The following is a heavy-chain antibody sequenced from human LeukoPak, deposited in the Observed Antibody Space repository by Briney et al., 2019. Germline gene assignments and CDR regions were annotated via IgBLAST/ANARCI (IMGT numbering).Heavy chain of an antibody. CDR3: ARGDRDYDILTGYSKSWFDP. D-gene: IGHD3-9*01. CDR2: MNPNSGNT. J-gene: IGHJ5*02. V-gene: IGHV1-8*03. CDR1: GYTFTSYE. Sequence: ASVKVSCKASGYTFTSYEINWVRQATGQGLEWMGRMNPNSGNTDYAQKFQDRVAITRNTSIYTAYMELSSLTSEDTAVYYCARGDRDYDILTGYSKSWFDPWGQGTLVTVSS.